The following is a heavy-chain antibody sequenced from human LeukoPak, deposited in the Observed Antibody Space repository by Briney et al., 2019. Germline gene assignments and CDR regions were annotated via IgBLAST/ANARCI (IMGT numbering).Heavy chain of an antibody. J-gene: IGHJ4*02. CDR2: INHSGST. D-gene: IGHD1-26*01. CDR3: ARVNFRSGSCFDY. Sequence: SETLSLICAVYGGSFSGYYWSWIRQPPGKGLEWIGEINHSGSTNYNPSLKSRVTISVDTSKNQFSLKLSSVIAADTAVYYCARVNFRSGSCFDYWGQGTLVTVSS. CDR1: GGSFSGYY. V-gene: IGHV4-34*01.